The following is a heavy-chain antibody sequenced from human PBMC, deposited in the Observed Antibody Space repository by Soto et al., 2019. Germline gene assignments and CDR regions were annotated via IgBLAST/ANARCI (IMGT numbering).Heavy chain of an antibody. CDR2: AYHSADT. Sequence: QVQLQESGPGLVKPSETLSLTCTVSGVPIRSYFWSWIRQPPGKGLEWLGCAYHSADTKYSPSLKNRATISTDTAKKQFSLRLSSVTAADTALYYCAGSKNRGVTVDYWGQGALVTVSS. CDR3: AGSKNRGVTVDY. V-gene: IGHV4-59*01. CDR1: GVPIRSYF. J-gene: IGHJ4*02. D-gene: IGHD3-10*01.